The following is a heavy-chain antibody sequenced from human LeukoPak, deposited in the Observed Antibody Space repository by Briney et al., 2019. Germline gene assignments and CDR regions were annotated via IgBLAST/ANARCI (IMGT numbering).Heavy chain of an antibody. CDR2: INQHGSEK. J-gene: IGHJ3*02. Sequence: GGSLRLSCTASGFPFRSYWMSWVRQAPGKGLEWVANINQHGSEKYYVDSVKGRLTISRDNAKNSLFLQLNSLRAEDTAVYYCARNVDAFDIWGQGTMVTVSS. V-gene: IGHV3-7*01. CDR3: ARNVDAFDI. CDR1: GFPFRSYW.